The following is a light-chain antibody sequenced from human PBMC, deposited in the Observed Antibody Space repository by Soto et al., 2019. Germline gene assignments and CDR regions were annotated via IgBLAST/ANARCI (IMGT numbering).Light chain of an antibody. V-gene: IGKV1-5*01. CDR1: QSVSSN. CDR3: QQYNSYS. CDR2: HAS. J-gene: IGKJ1*01. Sequence: MTQSPATLSVSPGERATLSCRASQSVSSNLAWYQQKPGTAPKVLIYHASNLQSGVPSRFSGSGSGTEFTLTISSLQPDDFATYYCQQYNSYSFGQGTKVEIK.